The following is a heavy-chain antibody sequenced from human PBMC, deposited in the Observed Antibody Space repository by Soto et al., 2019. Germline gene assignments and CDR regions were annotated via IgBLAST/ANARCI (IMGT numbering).Heavy chain of an antibody. V-gene: IGHV3-53*01. CDR3: ARAPSGNHYFDS. Sequence: GGSLRLSCAASGFTVSNNHMGWVRQAPGKGLEWVSVLYSGGSTYFADSVKGRFTISRDNSKNTLYLQMSSLRAEDTAVYYCARAPSGNHYFDSWGQGTLVTVSS. CDR1: GFTVSNNH. CDR2: LYSGGST. J-gene: IGHJ4*02. D-gene: IGHD1-26*01.